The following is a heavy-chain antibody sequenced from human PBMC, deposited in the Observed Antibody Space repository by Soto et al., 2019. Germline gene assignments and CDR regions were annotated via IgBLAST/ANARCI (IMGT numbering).Heavy chain of an antibody. V-gene: IGHV3-23*01. D-gene: IGHD2-21*02. CDR3: AKARGNGDTPNIYSYYGIEV. CDR2: ISGGGGTI. J-gene: IGHJ6*02. CDR1: GFSFNAYG. Sequence: GGSLRLSXAVSGFSFNAYGMSWVRQAPGKGLEWISFISGGGGTIYYADSVKGRFISSRDNSKSTLYLQMTSLSVDDTAVYYCAKARGNGDTPNIYSYYGIEVWGQGTTVTVSS.